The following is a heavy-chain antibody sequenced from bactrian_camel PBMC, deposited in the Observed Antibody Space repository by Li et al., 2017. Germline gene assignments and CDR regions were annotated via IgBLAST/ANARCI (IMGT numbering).Heavy chain of an antibody. V-gene: IGHV3S60*01. CDR2: VSGHDGTT. CDR1: GYSETMDC. D-gene: IGHD2*01. Sequence: VQLVESGGGSVQAGGSLRLSCAVSGYSETMDCLGWFRQVPGKEREAVAKFVSGHDGTTSYADSVKGRFTISRDGAKNTLYLQMNNLKTEDTAMYYCATREARPTTLGQACRLVGDSRSCLDFDFWGQGTQVTVS. J-gene: IGHJ6*01. CDR3: ATREARPTTLGQACRLVGDSRSCLDFDF.